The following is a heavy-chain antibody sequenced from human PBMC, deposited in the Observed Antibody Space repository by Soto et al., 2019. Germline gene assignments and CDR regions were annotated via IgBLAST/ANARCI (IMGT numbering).Heavy chain of an antibody. Sequence: SETLSLTCAVYGGSFSGYYWSWIRQPPGKGLEWIGEINHSGSTNYNPSLKSRVTISVDTSKNQFSLKLSSVTAADTAVYYCASQKVVAARGYFDYWGQGTLVTVSS. CDR1: GGSFSGYY. CDR3: ASQKVVAARGYFDY. CDR2: INHSGST. V-gene: IGHV4-34*01. D-gene: IGHD2-15*01. J-gene: IGHJ4*02.